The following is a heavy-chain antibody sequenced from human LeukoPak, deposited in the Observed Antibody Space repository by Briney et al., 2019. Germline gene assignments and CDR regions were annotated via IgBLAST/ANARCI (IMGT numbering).Heavy chain of an antibody. CDR3: ARLCPGTSTRLDP. CDR2: VFYRGGT. D-gene: IGHD1-26*01. CDR1: GGSISGFH. J-gene: IGHJ5*02. V-gene: IGHV4-59*08. Sequence: KPSETLSLTCTVSGGSISGFHWSWIRQPPGKGLDYIGDVFYRGGTNYSPSLKSRVTIWVDTSRNQVSLKLTSVTAADTAVYYCARLCPGTSTRLDPWGQGILVAVSS.